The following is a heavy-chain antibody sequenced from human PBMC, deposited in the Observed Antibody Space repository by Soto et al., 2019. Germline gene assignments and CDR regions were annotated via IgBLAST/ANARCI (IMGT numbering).Heavy chain of an antibody. CDR1: GFTFSSYG. J-gene: IGHJ4*02. D-gene: IGHD2-15*01. V-gene: IGHV3-33*01. CDR2: IWYDGSNK. Sequence: SLRLSCAASGFTFSSYGMHWVRQAPGKGLEWVAVIWYDGSNKYYADSVKGRFTISRDNSKNTLYLQMNSLRAEHTAVYYCARVPDRAYFEYGDQGTLVTASS. CDR3: ARVPDRAYFEY.